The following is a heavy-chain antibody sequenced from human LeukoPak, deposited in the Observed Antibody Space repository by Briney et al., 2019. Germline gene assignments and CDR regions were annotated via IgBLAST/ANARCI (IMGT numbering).Heavy chain of an antibody. D-gene: IGHD3-22*01. CDR1: GFTSNNYA. CDR2: IHADGTPT. V-gene: IGHV3-23*01. Sequence: GGSLRLXCAASGFTSNNYAMSWVRQAQGKGLEWVSAIHADGTPTYDADSVKGRFTISRDNSKNTLYLQMNSLRAEDTAIYYCAKDQATRGNYYGRAFDIWGQGTMVTVSS. J-gene: IGHJ3*02. CDR3: AKDQATRGNYYGRAFDI.